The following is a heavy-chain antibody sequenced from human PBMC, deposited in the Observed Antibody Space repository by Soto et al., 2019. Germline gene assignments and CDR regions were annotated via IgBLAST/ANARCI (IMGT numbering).Heavy chain of an antibody. Sequence: QVQLVESGGGVVQPGRSLRLSCAASGFTFSSYAMHWVRQAPGKGLEWVAVISYDGSNKYYADSVKGRFTISRDNSKNHLYLQMNRLRAEDTPVYDCARDIHSGSGSLGLDYWGQGTLVTVSS. CDR3: ARDIHSGSGSLGLDY. V-gene: IGHV3-30-3*01. CDR1: GFTFSSYA. D-gene: IGHD3-10*01. J-gene: IGHJ4*02. CDR2: ISYDGSNK.